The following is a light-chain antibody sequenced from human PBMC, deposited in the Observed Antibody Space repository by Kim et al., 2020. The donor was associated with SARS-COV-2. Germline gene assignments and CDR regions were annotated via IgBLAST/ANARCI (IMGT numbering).Light chain of an antibody. CDR1: RSNIGSNT. CDR3: ATWDDSLNAWV. Sequence: GQRVNISCSGSRSNIGSNTVNWYQQTPGTAPKLFMYSNSLRPSGVPDRFTGSRSGTSASLAISGLHSEDEADYYCATWDDSLNAWVFGGGTQLTVL. J-gene: IGLJ3*02. V-gene: IGLV1-44*01. CDR2: SNS.